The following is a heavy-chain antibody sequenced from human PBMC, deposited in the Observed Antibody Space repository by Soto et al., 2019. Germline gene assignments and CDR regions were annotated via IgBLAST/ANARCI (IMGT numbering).Heavy chain of an antibody. CDR1: GGTFSSYA. J-gene: IGHJ5*02. CDR3: ARSTVTTRPESNWFDP. V-gene: IGHV1-69*12. CDR2: IIPIFGTA. Sequence: QVQLVQSGAEVKKPGSSVKVSCKASGGTFSSYAISWVRQAPGQGLEWMGGIIPIFGTANYVQKFQGRVTITADESTSTAYMELSSLRSEDTAVYYCARSTVTTRPESNWFDPWGQGTLVTVSS. D-gene: IGHD4-17*01.